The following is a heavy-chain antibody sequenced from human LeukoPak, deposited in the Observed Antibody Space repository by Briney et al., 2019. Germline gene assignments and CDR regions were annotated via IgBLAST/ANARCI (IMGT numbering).Heavy chain of an antibody. D-gene: IGHD3-22*01. CDR2: IIPIFGTA. CDR3: ARVPPYYYDSSVYLAGYYYYYMDV. Sequence: GASVKVSCKASGGTFSSYTISWVRQAPGQGLEWMGGIIPIFGTANYAQKFQGRVTITTDESTSTAYMELSSLRSEDTAVYYCARVPPYYYDSSVYLAGYYYYYMDVWGKGTTVTVSS. J-gene: IGHJ6*03. V-gene: IGHV1-69*05. CDR1: GGTFSSYT.